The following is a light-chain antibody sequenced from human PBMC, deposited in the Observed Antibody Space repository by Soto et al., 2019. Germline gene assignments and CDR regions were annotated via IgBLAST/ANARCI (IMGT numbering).Light chain of an antibody. CDR3: QQRVDWPRS. V-gene: IGKV3-11*01. Sequence: EIVLTQSPATLALAPGERATLSCRASQSISTYLAWYQQRPGQAPRLVINDASNRAPGISGRFSGSGSGTDFTLTISSLEAEDFAVYYCQQRVDWPRSFGQGTRVEVK. J-gene: IGKJ1*01. CDR2: DAS. CDR1: QSISTY.